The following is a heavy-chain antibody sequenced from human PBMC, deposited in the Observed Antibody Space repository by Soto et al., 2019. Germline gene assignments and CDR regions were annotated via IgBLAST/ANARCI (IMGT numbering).Heavy chain of an antibody. D-gene: IGHD3-3*01. CDR3: ATSLYYDFWSGYSL. J-gene: IGHJ4*02. Sequence: GGSLRLSCAAFGFTFSSYAIHWVRQAPGKGLGGVAVISYDGTTKHYADSVKGRFTISRDNSKNTLYLQMNSLRAEDTAVYYCATSLYYDFWSGYSLWGQGTLVTVSS. CDR1: GFTFSSYA. CDR2: ISYDGTTK. V-gene: IGHV3-30-3*01.